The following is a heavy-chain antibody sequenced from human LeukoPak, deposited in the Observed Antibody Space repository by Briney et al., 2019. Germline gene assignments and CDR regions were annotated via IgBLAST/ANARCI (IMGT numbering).Heavy chain of an antibody. V-gene: IGHV4-38-2*02. D-gene: IGHD6-6*01. CDR3: ARDRAGSSSSVIWFDP. CDR2: IYHRGST. CDR1: GYSISSGYW. Sequence: PSETLSLTCAVSGYSISSGYWWGWIRQPPGRGLEGFGSIYHRGSTCYHPSLQSRVPISVDTSKNQFSLKLSSVTAADTAVYYCARDRAGSSSSVIWFDPWGQGTLVTVSS. J-gene: IGHJ5*02.